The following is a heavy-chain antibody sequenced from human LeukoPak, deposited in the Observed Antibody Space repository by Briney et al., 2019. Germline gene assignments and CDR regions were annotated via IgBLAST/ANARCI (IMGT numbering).Heavy chain of an antibody. Sequence: SETLSLTCAVSGYSISSGYYWGWIRQPPGKGLEWIGSIYHSGSTYYNPSLKSRVTISVDTSKNQFSLKLSSVTAADTAVYYCARQLDGSGSYYRPQMFDYWGQGTLVTVSS. CDR2: IYHSGST. D-gene: IGHD3-10*01. CDR1: GYSISSGYY. CDR3: ARQLDGSGSYYRPQMFDY. V-gene: IGHV4-38-2*01. J-gene: IGHJ4*02.